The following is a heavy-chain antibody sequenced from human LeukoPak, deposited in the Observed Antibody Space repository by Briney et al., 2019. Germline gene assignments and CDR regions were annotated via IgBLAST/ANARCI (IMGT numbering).Heavy chain of an antibody. CDR2: IKQDGSER. CDR3: ARENWAPYD. J-gene: IGHJ4*02. V-gene: IGHV3-7*01. Sequence: GGSLRLPXAASGFTFTKYWMTWVRQAPGKGLEWVANIKQDGSERNYVDTVKGRFIISRDNAKNLLYLQMNSLRAEDTAVYYCARENWAPYDWGQGTLVTVSS. CDR1: GFTFTKYW. D-gene: IGHD3-3*01.